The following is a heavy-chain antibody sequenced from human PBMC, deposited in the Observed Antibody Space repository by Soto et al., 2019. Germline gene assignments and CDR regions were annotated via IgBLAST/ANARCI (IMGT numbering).Heavy chain of an antibody. CDR2: INHSGST. CDR3: AGGDVNYRGCSSTSCRGRFDY. J-gene: IGHJ4*02. CDR1: GGSFSGYY. V-gene: IGHV4-34*01. D-gene: IGHD2-2*01. Sequence: QVQLQQWGAGLLKPSETLSLTCAVYGGSFSGYYWSWIRQPPGKGLEWIGEINHSGSTNYNPSLKSRVNISVDTSKNQFSLKLSSVTAADTAVYYCAGGDVNYRGCSSTSCRGRFDYWGQGTLVTVSS.